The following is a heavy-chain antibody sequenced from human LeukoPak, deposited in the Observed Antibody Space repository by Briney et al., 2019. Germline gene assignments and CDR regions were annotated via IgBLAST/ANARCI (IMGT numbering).Heavy chain of an antibody. CDR3: AEVESSYCRI. J-gene: IGHJ4*02. CDR2: INYSGSNA. V-gene: IGHV3-23*01. Sequence: PGGSLRLSCAASGFTFSISAMTWVRQAPGKGLEWVALINYSGSNAYYADSVRGRFTISRDNSKNSMYLQMSGLRAEDTAIYYCAEVESSYCRIWGQGTLVTVSS. CDR1: GFTFSISA. D-gene: IGHD3-10*01.